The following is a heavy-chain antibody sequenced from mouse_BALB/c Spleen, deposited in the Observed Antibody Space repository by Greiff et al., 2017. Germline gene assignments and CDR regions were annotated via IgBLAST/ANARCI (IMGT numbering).Heavy chain of an antibody. CDR1: GYSITSDYA. V-gene: IGHV3-2*02. Sequence: DVKLQESGPGLVKPSQSLSLTCTVTGYSITSDYAWNWIRQFPGNKLEWMGYISYSGSTSYNPSLKSRISITRDTSKNQFFLQLNSVTTEDTATYYCARNWVFDYWGQGTTLTVSS. D-gene: IGHD4-1*01. J-gene: IGHJ2*01. CDR3: ARNWVFDY. CDR2: ISYSGST.